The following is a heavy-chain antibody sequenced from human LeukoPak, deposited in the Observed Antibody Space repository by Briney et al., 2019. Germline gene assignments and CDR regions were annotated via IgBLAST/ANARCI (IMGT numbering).Heavy chain of an antibody. CDR2: ISWSGDRM. Sequence: GGSLRLSCAASGFTFSDYYMSWIRQAPGKGLEWVSSISWSGDRMGYADAVKGRFTISRDNAMNSLFLQMNSLRVEDTALYYCAKDLGGSATTVWGQGTLVTVSS. J-gene: IGHJ4*02. CDR3: AKDLGGSATTV. D-gene: IGHD2-2*01. CDR1: GFTFSDYY. V-gene: IGHV3-20*04.